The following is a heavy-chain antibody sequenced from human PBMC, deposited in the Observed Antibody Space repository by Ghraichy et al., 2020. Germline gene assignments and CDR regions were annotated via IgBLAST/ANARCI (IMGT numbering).Heavy chain of an antibody. V-gene: IGHV4-34*01. J-gene: IGHJ4*02. CDR2: INHSGST. D-gene: IGHD5-18*01. CDR3: ARVWRYSYGYGPYYFDY. Sequence: SETLSLTCAVYGGSFSGYYWSWIRQPPGKGLEWIGEINHSGSTNYNPSLKSRVTISVDTSKNQFSLKLSSVTAADTAVYYCARVWRYSYGYGPYYFDYWGQGTLVTVSS. CDR1: GGSFSGYY.